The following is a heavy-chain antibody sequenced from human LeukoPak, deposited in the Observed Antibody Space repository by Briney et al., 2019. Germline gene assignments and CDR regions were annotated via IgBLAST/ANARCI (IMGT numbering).Heavy chain of an antibody. CDR3: ARDRDYAFDY. Sequence: GGSLRLSCAASGFTFSSYGMHWVCQAPGKGLEWVAVISYDGSNKYYADSVKGRFTISRDNSKNTLYLQMNSLRAEATAVYYCARDRDYAFDYWGQGTLVTVSS. J-gene: IGHJ4*02. CDR1: GFTFSSYG. CDR2: ISYDGSNK. D-gene: IGHD4-17*01. V-gene: IGHV3-30*03.